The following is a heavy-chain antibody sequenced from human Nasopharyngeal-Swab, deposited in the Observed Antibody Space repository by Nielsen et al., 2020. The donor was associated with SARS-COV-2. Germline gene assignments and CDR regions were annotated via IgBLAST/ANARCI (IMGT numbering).Heavy chain of an antibody. J-gene: IGHJ6*02. Sequence: ASVKVSCKASGYTFTSYGISWVRQAPGQGLEWMGWISAYNGNTNYAQKLQGRVTMTTDTSTSTAYMELRSLRSDDTAVYYCARALYDFWGGYYTENYGMDVWGQGTTVTVSS. CDR1: GYTFTSYG. CDR2: ISAYNGNT. CDR3: ARALYDFWGGYYTENYGMDV. D-gene: IGHD3-3*01. V-gene: IGHV1-18*01.